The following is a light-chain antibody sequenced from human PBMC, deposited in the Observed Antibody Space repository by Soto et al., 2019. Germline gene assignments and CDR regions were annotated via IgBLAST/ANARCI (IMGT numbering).Light chain of an antibody. J-gene: IGKJ1*01. Sequence: DIQMTQSPSTLSASVGDRATITCRASQSIGYWLAWFQQKPGKAPRLLIYEASRLESGVPSRISCSGSVTEFNLTISSLQPDDFATYYCQQYTNYPWTFGQGTKVEIK. CDR1: QSIGYW. CDR3: QQYTNYPWT. CDR2: EAS. V-gene: IGKV1-5*03.